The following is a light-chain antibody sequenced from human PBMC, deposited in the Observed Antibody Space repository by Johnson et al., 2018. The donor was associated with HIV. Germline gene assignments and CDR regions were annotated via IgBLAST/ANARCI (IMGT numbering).Light chain of an antibody. CDR1: SSNIGNNY. J-gene: IGLJ1*01. CDR2: DNN. V-gene: IGLV1-51*01. CDR3: GTWDSSLDAYV. Sequence: QAVLTQPPSVSAAPGQKVTISCSGSSSNIGNNYVSWYQQLPGTAPKLLIYDNNKRPSGIPDRFSGSKSGTSATLGITGLQTGDDADYYCGTWDSSLDAYVFGTGTK.